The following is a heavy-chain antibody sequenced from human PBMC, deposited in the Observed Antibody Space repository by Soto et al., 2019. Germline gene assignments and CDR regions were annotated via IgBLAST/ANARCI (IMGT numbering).Heavy chain of an antibody. J-gene: IGHJ4*02. CDR3: ARVLGPVVVTAMGLDY. CDR1: GFTFSSYA. D-gene: IGHD2-21*02. Sequence: QVQLVESGGGVVQPGRSLRLSCAASGFTFSSYAMHWVRQAPGKGLEWVAVISYDGSNKYYADSVKGRFTISRDNSKNTLYLQMNSLRAEDTAVYYCARVLGPVVVTAMGLDYRGQGTLVTVSS. V-gene: IGHV3-30-3*01. CDR2: ISYDGSNK.